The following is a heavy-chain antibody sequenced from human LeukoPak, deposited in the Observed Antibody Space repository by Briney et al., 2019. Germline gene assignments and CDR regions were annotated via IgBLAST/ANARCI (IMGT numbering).Heavy chain of an antibody. CDR1: GFTFSHAW. CDR2: IKSKADGETT. D-gene: IGHD6-19*01. Sequence: GGSLRLSCAASGFTFSHAWMSWVRQAPGKGLEWVGRIKSKADGETTDYAAPVRGRFTVSRDDSQNTLYLQMNSLRAEDTAVYYCAREVIRAVADYWGQGTLVTVSS. CDR3: AREVIRAVADY. J-gene: IGHJ4*02. V-gene: IGHV3-15*01.